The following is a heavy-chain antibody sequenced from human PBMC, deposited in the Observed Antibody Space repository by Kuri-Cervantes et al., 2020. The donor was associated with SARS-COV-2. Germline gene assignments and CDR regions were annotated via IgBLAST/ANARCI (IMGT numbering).Heavy chain of an antibody. D-gene: IGHD1-7*01. J-gene: IGHJ4*02. CDR2: ISSSSSYI. CDR3: APLTGTPVYDY. CDR1: GFTFSIYS. V-gene: IGHV3-21*01. Sequence: GESLKISCAASGFTFSIYSMNWVRQAPGKGLEWVSSISSSSSYIYYADSVKGRFTISRDNAKNSLYLQMNSLRAEDTAVYYCAPLTGTPVYDYWGQGTLVTVSS.